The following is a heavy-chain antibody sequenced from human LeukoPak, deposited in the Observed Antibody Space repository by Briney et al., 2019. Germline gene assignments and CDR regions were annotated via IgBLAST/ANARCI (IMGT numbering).Heavy chain of an antibody. CDR3: ASPVVVVATREVDY. CDR2: ISGSGGST. V-gene: IGHV3-23*01. CDR1: GFTFSSYA. D-gene: IGHD2-15*01. Sequence: GGSLRLSCAASGFTFSSYAMSWVRQAPGKGLEWVSAISGSGGSTYYADSVKGRCTISRDNSKNTLYLQMNSLRAEDTAVYYCASPVVVVATREVDYWGQGTLVTVSS. J-gene: IGHJ4*02.